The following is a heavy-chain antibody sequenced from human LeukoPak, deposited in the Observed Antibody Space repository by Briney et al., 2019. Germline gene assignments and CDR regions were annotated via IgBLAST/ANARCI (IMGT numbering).Heavy chain of an antibody. CDR1: GFTFSRYG. V-gene: IGHV3-33*01. Sequence: GGFLRLSCAASGFTFSRYGMHWVRQAPGKGLERVAIIWYDGSNKYYADSVKGRFTISRDNSKNTLDLQMNSLRADDTAVYYCAREGEMATTSGSYLDIWGQGTMVAVSS. CDR3: AREGEMATTSGSYLDI. CDR2: IWYDGSNK. J-gene: IGHJ3*02. D-gene: IGHD5-24*01.